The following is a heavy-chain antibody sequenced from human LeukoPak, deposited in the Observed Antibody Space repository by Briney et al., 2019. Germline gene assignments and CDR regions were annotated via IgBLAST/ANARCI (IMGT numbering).Heavy chain of an antibody. CDR3: ARWGYTVTTSH. CDR1: GFTFSSYW. D-gene: IGHD4-17*01. J-gene: IGHJ4*02. CDR2: INSDGSST. V-gene: IGHV3-74*01. Sequence: PGGSLRLSCAASGFTFSSYWMHWVRQAPGKGLVWVSRINSDGSSTSYADYVKGRFTISRDNAKNTLYLRMNSLRAEDTAVYYCARWGYTVTTSHWGQGTLVTVSS.